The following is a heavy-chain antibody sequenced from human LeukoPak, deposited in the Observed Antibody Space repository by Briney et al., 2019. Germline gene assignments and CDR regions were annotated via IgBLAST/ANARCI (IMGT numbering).Heavy chain of an antibody. Sequence: GGSLRLSCAASGFTFSSYAMSWVREAPGKGLEWVSAISGSGGSTYYADSVQGRFTISRDNTKNTLYLQMTSLRAEDTAVYYCAKEPPYIAVAGTCFDYWGQGTLVTVSS. J-gene: IGHJ4*02. CDR1: GFTFSSYA. CDR2: ISGSGGST. V-gene: IGHV3-23*01. CDR3: AKEPPYIAVAGTCFDY. D-gene: IGHD6-19*01.